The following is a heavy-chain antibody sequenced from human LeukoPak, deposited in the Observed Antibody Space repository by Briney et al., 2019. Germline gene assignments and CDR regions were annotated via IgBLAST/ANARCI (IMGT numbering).Heavy chain of an antibody. V-gene: IGHV1-24*01. CDR3: ATDSRGVGNAFDI. CDR1: GYTLTELS. Sequence: ASVKVSCKVSGYTLTELSMHLVRQAPGKGLEWMGGFDPEDGETIYAQKFQGRVTMTEDTSTDTAYMELSSLRSEDTAVYYCATDSRGVGNAFDIWGQGTMVTVSS. CDR2: FDPEDGET. J-gene: IGHJ3*02. D-gene: IGHD3-10*01.